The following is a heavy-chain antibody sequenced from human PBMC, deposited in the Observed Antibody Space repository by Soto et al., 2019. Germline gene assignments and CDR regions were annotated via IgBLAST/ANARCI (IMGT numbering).Heavy chain of an antibody. J-gene: IGHJ5*02. D-gene: IGHD1-1*01. V-gene: IGHV4-4*07. CDR1: GASISGFY. CDR2: IYATGTT. CDR3: VRDGTKTLWDWFDP. Sequence: SETLSLTCTVSGASISGFYWSWIRKSAGKGLEWIGRIYATGTTDYNPSLKSRVMMSVDTSKKQFSLKLRSVTAADTAVYYCVRDGTKTLWDWFDPWGQGISVTVSS.